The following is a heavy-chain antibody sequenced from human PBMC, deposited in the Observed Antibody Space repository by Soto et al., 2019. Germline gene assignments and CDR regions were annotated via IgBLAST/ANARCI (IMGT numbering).Heavy chain of an antibody. Sequence: QVQLVQSGAEVKKPGSSVKVSCKASGGTFSSYAISWVRQAPGQGLEWMGGIIPIFGTANYAQKFQGRVTITADESTSTAYMELSSLRSEDTAVYYCARDGGDGIYSNYALPFDYWGQGTLVTVSS. V-gene: IGHV1-69*01. CDR3: ARDGGDGIYSNYALPFDY. CDR1: GGTFSSYA. J-gene: IGHJ4*02. CDR2: IIPIFGTA. D-gene: IGHD4-4*01.